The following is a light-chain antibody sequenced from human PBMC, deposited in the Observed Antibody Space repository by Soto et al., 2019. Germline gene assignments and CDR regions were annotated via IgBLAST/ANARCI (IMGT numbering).Light chain of an antibody. CDR1: QDINIY. Sequence: DIQMTQSPSSLFASVGDRVTITCQATQDINIYLNWYQQKPGKAPNLLIYDASNLEIGVPSRFSGSGSGTHFTCTISVLQTEDMGTYYCQQYDILAITFGRGTRLEIK. CDR3: QQYDILAIT. J-gene: IGKJ5*01. CDR2: DAS. V-gene: IGKV1-33*01.